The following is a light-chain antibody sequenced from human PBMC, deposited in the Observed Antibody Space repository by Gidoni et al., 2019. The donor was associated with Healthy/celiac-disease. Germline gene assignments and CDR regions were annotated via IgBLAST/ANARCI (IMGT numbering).Light chain of an antibody. CDR3: QQRSNWPLYT. V-gene: IGKV3-11*01. Sequence: EIVLTQSQATLSLSPGERATLSCRASQIVSSYLAWYQQKPGQAPRLLIYDASNRATDIPARFIGSVSGTYFTLTISILEPEYFAVYYCQQRSNWPLYTFGQGTKLEIK. CDR1: QIVSSY. J-gene: IGKJ2*01. CDR2: DAS.